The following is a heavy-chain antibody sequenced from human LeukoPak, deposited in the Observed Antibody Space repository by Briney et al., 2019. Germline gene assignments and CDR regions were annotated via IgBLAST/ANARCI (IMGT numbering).Heavy chain of an antibody. V-gene: IGHV4-61*02. Sequence: SQTLSLTSTVSGGSISSGSYYWSWIRQPAGKGLEWIGRIYTSGSTNYNPSLKSRVTISVDTSKNQFSLKLSSVTAADTAVYYCARVVVPAAYNWFDPWGQGTLVTVSS. CDR3: ARVVVPAAYNWFDP. J-gene: IGHJ5*02. D-gene: IGHD2-2*01. CDR2: IYTSGST. CDR1: GGSISSGSYY.